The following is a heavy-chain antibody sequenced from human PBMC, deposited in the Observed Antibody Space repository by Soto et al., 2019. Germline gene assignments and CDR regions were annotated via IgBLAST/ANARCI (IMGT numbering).Heavy chain of an antibody. D-gene: IGHD3-10*01. V-gene: IGHV1-2*04. Sequence: QVQLVQSGAEVKKPGASVKVSCKASGYTFTGYYMHWVRQAPGQGLEWMGWINPNSGGTNYAQKFQGWVTMTRDTSMSTAYMELSRLRSDDTAVYYCARESHGSGSLPYYYGMDVWGQGPTVTVSS. CDR1: GYTFTGYY. J-gene: IGHJ6*02. CDR3: ARESHGSGSLPYYYGMDV. CDR2: INPNSGGT.